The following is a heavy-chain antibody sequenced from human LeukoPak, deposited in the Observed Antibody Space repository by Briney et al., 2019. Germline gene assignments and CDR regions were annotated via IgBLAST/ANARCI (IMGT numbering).Heavy chain of an antibody. CDR2: INDNGGSR. CDR3: ARYYGSGSYFYLDY. V-gene: IGHV3-23*01. J-gene: IGHJ4*02. Sequence: GGSLRLSCAASGFTFSSYCMAWVRQAPGKGLEWVSGINDNGGSRYHADSAKGRFTISRDNSRSVLFLELASLRAEDTAVYYCARYYGSGSYFYLDYWGQGALVTVSS. CDR1: GFTFSSYC. D-gene: IGHD3-10*01.